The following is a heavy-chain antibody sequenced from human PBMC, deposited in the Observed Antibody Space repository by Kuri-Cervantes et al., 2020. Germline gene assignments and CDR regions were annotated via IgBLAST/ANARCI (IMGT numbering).Heavy chain of an antibody. J-gene: IGHJ3*02. CDR2: IYPGDSDS. V-gene: IGHV5-51*01. D-gene: IGHD2-2*02. CDR1: GYSFITYW. CDR3: ARLPTEVYTWPLHAFDI. Sequence: GGSLRLSCKVSGYSFITYWIGWVRQMPGKGLEWMGIIYPGDSDSRYSPSFHGQVTMSVDKSISTAYLQWSSLKASDTAMYYCARLPTEVYTWPLHAFDIWGQGTMVTVSS.